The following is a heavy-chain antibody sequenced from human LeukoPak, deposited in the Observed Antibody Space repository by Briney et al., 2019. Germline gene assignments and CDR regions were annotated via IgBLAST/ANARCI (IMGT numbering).Heavy chain of an antibody. CDR1: GFTFSTYA. D-gene: IGHD2-2*01. CDR3: AKDPDIVVVPAADNWFDP. V-gene: IGHV3-23*01. Sequence: GGSLRLSCAASGFTFSTYAVNWVRQAPGKGLEWVSTISGSGDSTYYADSVKGRFTISRDNSKNTLYLQMNSLRAEDTAVYYCAKDPDIVVVPAADNWFDPWGQGTLVTVSS. CDR2: ISGSGDST. J-gene: IGHJ5*02.